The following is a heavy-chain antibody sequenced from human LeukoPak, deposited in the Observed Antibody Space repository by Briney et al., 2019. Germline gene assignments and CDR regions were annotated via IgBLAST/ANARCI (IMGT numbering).Heavy chain of an antibody. J-gene: IGHJ3*02. V-gene: IGHV4-61*08. CDR3: ARVKITFGGVIVSPDAFDI. CDR1: GASVSSDGYY. D-gene: IGHD3-16*02. Sequence: SETLSLTCTVSGASVSSDGYYWSWIRQPPGKGLESIGYIFYSGSTNYNPSLKSRVTISVDTSKNQFSLELSSVTAADTAVYYCARVKITFGGVIVSPDAFDIWGQGTMVTVSS. CDR2: IFYSGST.